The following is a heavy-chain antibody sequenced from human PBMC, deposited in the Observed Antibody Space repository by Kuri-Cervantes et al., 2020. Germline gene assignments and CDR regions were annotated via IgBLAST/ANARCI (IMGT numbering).Heavy chain of an antibody. CDR2: INPNSGGT. Sequence: ASVKVSCKASGYTFTGYYMHWVRQAPGQGLEWMGWINPNSGGTNYAQKFQGRVTMTRDTSISTAYMELSRLRSDDTAVYYCARHSIVVSDPFDYWSQGTLVTVSS. CDR3: ARHSIVVSDPFDY. D-gene: IGHD3-22*01. V-gene: IGHV1-2*02. CDR1: GYTFTGYY. J-gene: IGHJ4*01.